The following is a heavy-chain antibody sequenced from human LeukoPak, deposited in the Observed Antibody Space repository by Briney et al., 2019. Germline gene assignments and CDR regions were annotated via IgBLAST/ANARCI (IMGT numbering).Heavy chain of an antibody. CDR1: GGSISSSSYY. J-gene: IGHJ2*01. CDR2: IYYSGST. D-gene: IGHD6-25*01. Sequence: SETLSLTCTVSGGSISSSSYYWGWIRQPPGKGLECIGSIYYSGSTYYSPSLKSRVTISVDTSKNQFSLKLSSVTAADTAVYYCARYLAAGYFDLWGRGTLVTVSS. V-gene: IGHV4-39*07. CDR3: ARYLAAGYFDL.